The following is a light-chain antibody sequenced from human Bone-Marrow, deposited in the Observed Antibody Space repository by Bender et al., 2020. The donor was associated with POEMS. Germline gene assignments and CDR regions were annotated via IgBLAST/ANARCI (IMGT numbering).Light chain of an antibody. J-gene: IGLJ3*02. CDR1: SSDVGNYDY. CDR2: EVS. Sequence: QSALTQPASVSGSPGQSITISCTGTSSDVGNYDYVSWYRQHPGRGPKLLIYEVSRRPSGVPDRFSGSKSGTSASLAITGLQSDDEAIYFCVAWDASLNGWVFGGGTKLTVL. V-gene: IGLV2-14*01. CDR3: VAWDASLNGWV.